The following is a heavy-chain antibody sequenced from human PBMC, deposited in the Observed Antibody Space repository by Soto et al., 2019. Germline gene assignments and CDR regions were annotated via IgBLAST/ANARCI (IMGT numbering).Heavy chain of an antibody. CDR3: GRANTGDYSYYYGIDA. CDR2: TYYRSKWYN. Sequence: PLLLTCAISGDSVSISSAAGNLIRHSPSRGLEWLGRTYYRSKWYNDYAVSVKSRITINPETSKNQFSLQLNSVTPEDTAVYDCGRANTGDYSYYYGIDAGRRWNMVTVSS. CDR1: GDSVSISSAA. V-gene: IGHV6-1*01. D-gene: IGHD4-17*01. J-gene: IGHJ6*01.